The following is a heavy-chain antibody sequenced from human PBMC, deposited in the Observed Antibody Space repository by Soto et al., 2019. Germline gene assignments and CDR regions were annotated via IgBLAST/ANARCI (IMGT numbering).Heavy chain of an antibody. V-gene: IGHV6-1*01. CDR2: TYYRSRWYN. CDR1: GDXDSSTRAS. Sequence: SPTSSXTCDSSGDXDSSTRASWNWIRQSPSRGLEWLGRTYYRSRWYNDYAVSVKSRITVNPDTSKNQFSLHLNSVTPEDTAEDFCTGTESLQRYGMDVCDKCTTVTGSS. CDR3: TGTESLQRYGMDV. D-gene: IGHD1-7*01. J-gene: IGHJ6*04.